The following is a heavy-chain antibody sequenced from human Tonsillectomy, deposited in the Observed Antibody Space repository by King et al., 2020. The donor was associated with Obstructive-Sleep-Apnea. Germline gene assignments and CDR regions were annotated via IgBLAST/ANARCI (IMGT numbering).Heavy chain of an antibody. CDR2: SSAYNGNT. V-gene: IGHV1-18*04. J-gene: IGHJ6*02. CDR1: GYTFTIYG. CDR3: ARDGRVVVPAAMKPRYYYYGMDV. D-gene: IGHD2-2*01. Sequence: QLVQSGAEVKKPGASVKGSCKASGYTFTIYGISWVRQVPGQGLEWMGWSSAYNGNTNYSQKLQGRVTMTTDTSTSTAYMELRSLRYDDTAVYYCARDGRVVVPAAMKPRYYYYGMDVWGQGTTVTVSS.